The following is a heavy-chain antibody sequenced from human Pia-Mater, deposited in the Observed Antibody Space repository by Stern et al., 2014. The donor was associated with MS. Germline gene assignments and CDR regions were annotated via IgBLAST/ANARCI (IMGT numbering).Heavy chain of an antibody. CDR3: ATPTPAHY. Sequence: MQLVQSGGGLVQPGGSLGLSCTASGFTFSPFSMNWVRQAPGKGLEWVAYISGNGTTTYYSDSVKGRFTISRDNANNSLYLQMNGLRDEDTAVYYCATPTPAHYWGQGTLVTVSS. J-gene: IGHJ4*02. CDR2: ISGNGTTT. CDR1: GFTFSPFS. V-gene: IGHV3-48*02. D-gene: IGHD2-15*01.